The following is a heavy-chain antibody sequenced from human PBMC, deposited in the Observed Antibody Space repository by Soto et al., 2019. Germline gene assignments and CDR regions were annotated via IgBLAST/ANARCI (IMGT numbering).Heavy chain of an antibody. D-gene: IGHD3-3*01. CDR3: VRDMGLRGLFLPPTIRFLGHYTRYYYGLDV. J-gene: IGHJ6*02. CDR2: LSWNRDKV. CDR1: GFTFGEYA. V-gene: IGHV3-9*01. Sequence: SLRLSSEAPGFTFGEYAIHWVRHAPGKGLARVPGLSWNRDKVGYADSVKGRFIISRDNAQNSLYLQMNSLRVEDTALYYCVRDMGLRGLFLPPTIRFLGHYTRYYYGLDVWGQGTTVTVSS.